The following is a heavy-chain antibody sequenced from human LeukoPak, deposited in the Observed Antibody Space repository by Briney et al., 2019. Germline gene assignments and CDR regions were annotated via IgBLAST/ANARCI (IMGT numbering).Heavy chain of an antibody. V-gene: IGHV1-8*01. D-gene: IGHD3-3*01. CDR2: MNPNSGNT. J-gene: IGHJ4*02. Sequence: VASVKVSCKASGYTFTSYDINWVRQATGQGLEWMGWMNPNSGNTGYAQKFQGRVTMTRNTSISTAYMELSSLRSEDTAVYYCAKETYYDFWSAMGGVDYWGQGTLVTVSS. CDR1: GYTFTSYD. CDR3: AKETYYDFWSAMGGVDY.